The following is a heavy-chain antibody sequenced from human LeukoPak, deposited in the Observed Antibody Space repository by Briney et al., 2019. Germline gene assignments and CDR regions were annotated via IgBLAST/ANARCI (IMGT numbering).Heavy chain of an antibody. J-gene: IGHJ6*02. CDR2: IYYSGST. CDR3: ARPSLPHGSGSPRYGMDV. V-gene: IGHV4-39*01. CDR1: GGSISSSSYY. Sequence: KTSETLSLTCTVSGGSISSSSYYWGWIRQPPGKGLEWIVSIYYSGSTYYNPSLKSRVTISVDTSKNQLSLKLSSVTAADTAVYYCARPSLPHGSGSPRYGMDVWGQGTTVTVSS. D-gene: IGHD3-10*01.